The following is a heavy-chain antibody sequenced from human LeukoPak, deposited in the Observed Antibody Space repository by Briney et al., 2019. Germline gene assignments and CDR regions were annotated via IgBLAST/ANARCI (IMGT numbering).Heavy chain of an antibody. D-gene: IGHD4-17*01. V-gene: IGHV4-59*01. CDR1: GGSISSYY. J-gene: IGHJ5*02. CDR2: IYYSGST. CDR3: ARALLRPWFDP. Sequence: SETLSLTCTVSGGSISSYYWSWIRRPPGKGLEWIGYIYYSGSTNYNPSLKSRATISVDTSKNQFSLKLSSVTAADTAVYYCARALLRPWFDPWGQGTLVTVSS.